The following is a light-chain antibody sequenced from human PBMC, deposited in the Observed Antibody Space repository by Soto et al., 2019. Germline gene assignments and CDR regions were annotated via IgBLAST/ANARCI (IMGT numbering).Light chain of an antibody. CDR3: MQRTHVPIT. CDR2: DVS. J-gene: IGKJ5*01. V-gene: IGKV2D-29*01. Sequence: DIVVTQTPLSLPVTPGQPASMSCKSSQSLLYSDGKTYLYWYLQRPGQPPQLLIYDVSNRFSGVPDRFSGSGSGTDFTLKISRVEAEDVGVYYCMQRTHVPITFGQGTRLEIK. CDR1: QSLLYSDGKTY.